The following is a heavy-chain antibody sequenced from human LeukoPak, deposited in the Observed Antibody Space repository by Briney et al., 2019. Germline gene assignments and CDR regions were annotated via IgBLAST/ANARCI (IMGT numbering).Heavy chain of an antibody. D-gene: IGHD3-3*01. J-gene: IGHJ4*02. CDR2: IYSGGST. CDR3: ATTGYDFWSGYSN. CDR1: GFTVSSNY. V-gene: IGHV3-66*01. Sequence: GGSLRLSCAASGFTVSSNYMSWVRQAPGKGLEWVSVIYSGGSTYYVDSVKGRFTISRDNSKNTLYLQMNSPRAEDTAVYYCATTGYDFWSGYSNWGQGTLVTVSS.